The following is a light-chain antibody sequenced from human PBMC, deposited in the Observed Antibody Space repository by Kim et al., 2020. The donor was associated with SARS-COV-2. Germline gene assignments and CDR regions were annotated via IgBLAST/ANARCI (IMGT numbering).Light chain of an antibody. J-gene: IGLJ1*01. CDR1: NIGSQS. CDR2: SDT. Sequence: SYELTQPPSVPVAPGQTARITCVGDNIGSQSVHWYQQKPGQAPLLVIYSDTGRPSGIPERFSGSNSMNTATLIVSTVEAGDEADYYCQVWDRGSGHYVFG. CDR3: QVWDRGSGHYV. V-gene: IGLV3-21*04.